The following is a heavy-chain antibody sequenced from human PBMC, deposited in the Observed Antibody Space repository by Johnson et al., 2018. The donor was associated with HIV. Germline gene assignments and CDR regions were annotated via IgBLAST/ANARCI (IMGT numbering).Heavy chain of an antibody. CDR2: SNWNGGSP. CDR1: GFTFDDYG. CDR3: ATGENLKWELRFVDAFDI. Sequence: EVQLVESGGGVVRPGGSLRLSCAAFGFTFDDYGMSWVRQAPEKGLGWVSGSNWNGGSPGYADSGTGRVNVSRDNAKNSLYLQMNSLRAEDTALYYCATGENLKWELRFVDAFDIWGQGTMVTVSS. D-gene: IGHD1-26*01. V-gene: IGHV3-20*04. J-gene: IGHJ3*02.